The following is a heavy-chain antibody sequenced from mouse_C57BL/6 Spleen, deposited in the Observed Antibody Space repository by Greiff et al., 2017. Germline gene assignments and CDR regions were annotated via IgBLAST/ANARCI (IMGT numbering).Heavy chain of an antibody. V-gene: IGHV1-50*01. J-gene: IGHJ3*01. CDR1: GYTFTSYW. CDR3: ARGDYGNYPFAY. CDR2: IDPSDSYT. D-gene: IGHD2-1*01. Sequence: QVQLKQPGAELVKPGASVKLSCKASGYTFTSYWMQWVKQRPGQGLEWIGEIDPSDSYTNYNQKFKGKATLTVDTSSSTAYMQLSSLTSEDSAVYYCARGDYGNYPFAYWGQGTLVTVSA.